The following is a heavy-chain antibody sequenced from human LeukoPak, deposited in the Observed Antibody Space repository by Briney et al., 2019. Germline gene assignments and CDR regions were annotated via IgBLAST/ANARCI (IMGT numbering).Heavy chain of an antibody. V-gene: IGHV4-4*07. CDR3: ARDWSGWPGGNWFDP. D-gene: IGHD3-3*01. J-gene: IGHJ5*02. CDR1: GGSISSYY. Sequence: PSETLSLTRTVSGGSISSYYWSWIRQPAGKGLEWIGRIYTSGSTNYNPSPKSRVTMSVDTSKNQFSLKLSSVTAADTAVYYCARDWSGWPGGNWFDPWGQGTLVTVSS. CDR2: IYTSGST.